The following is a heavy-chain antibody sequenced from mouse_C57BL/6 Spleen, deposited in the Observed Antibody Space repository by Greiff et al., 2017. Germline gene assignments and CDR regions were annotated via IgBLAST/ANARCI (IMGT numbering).Heavy chain of an antibody. Sequence: QVQLQQPGAELVKPGASVKLSCKASGYTFTSYWMQWVKQRPGQGLEWIGEIDPSDSYTNYNQKFKGKATLTVDTSSCTAYMQLSSLTSEDSAVYYCARGDYYGSSYGYWGQGTTLTVSS. D-gene: IGHD1-1*01. J-gene: IGHJ2*01. CDR2: IDPSDSYT. CDR1: GYTFTSYW. V-gene: IGHV1-50*01. CDR3: ARGDYYGSSYGY.